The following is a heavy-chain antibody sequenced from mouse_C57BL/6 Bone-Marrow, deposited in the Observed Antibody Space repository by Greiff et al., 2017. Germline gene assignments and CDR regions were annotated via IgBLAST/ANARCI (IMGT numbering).Heavy chain of an antibody. CDR1: GYAFSSSW. V-gene: IGHV1-82*01. Sequence: VQLQQSGPELVKPGASVKISCKASGYAFSSSWMNWVKQRPGKGLEWIGRIYPGDGDTNYNGKFKGKATLTADKSSSTAYMQLSSLTSEDSAVYFCATYGKEGYWGQGTTLTVSS. J-gene: IGHJ2*01. D-gene: IGHD2-10*02. CDR2: IYPGDGDT. CDR3: ATYGKEGY.